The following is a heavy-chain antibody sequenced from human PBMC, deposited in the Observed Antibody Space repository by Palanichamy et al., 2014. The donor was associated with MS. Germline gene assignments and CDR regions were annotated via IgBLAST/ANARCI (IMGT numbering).Heavy chain of an antibody. CDR3: ARVVTVLKY. CDR2: INPDSGDT. Sequence: QVQLVQSGAEVRKPGASVKVSCKTSGYTFTGYYIHWVRQAPGQGLEWMGQINPDSGDTNYPQKFQGRVTLTRDTSNSTAYMELSRLASDDTAVYFCARVVTVLKYWGQGTLVTVSS. V-gene: IGHV1-2*06. D-gene: IGHD2-21*02. J-gene: IGHJ4*02. CDR1: GYTFTGYY.